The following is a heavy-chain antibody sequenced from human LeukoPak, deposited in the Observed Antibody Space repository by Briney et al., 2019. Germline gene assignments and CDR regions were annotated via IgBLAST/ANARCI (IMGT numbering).Heavy chain of an antibody. D-gene: IGHD5-18*01. V-gene: IGHV3-9*01. Sequence: GGSLRLSCAASGFTFDDYAMHWVRQAPGKGLEWVSGISWNSGSIGYADSVKGRFTISRDNAKNSLYLQMNSLRAEDTAVYYCALGGYSYGYFDYWGQGTLVTVSS. CDR1: GFTFDDYA. CDR2: ISWNSGSI. J-gene: IGHJ4*02. CDR3: ALGGYSYGYFDY.